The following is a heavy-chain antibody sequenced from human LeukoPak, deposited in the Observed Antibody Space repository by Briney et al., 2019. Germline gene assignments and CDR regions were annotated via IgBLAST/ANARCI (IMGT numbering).Heavy chain of an antibody. CDR1: GFTFSSYA. J-gene: IGHJ4*02. Sequence: GGSLRLSCAASGFTFSSYAMHWVRQAPGKGLEWVAVISYDGSNKYYADSVKGRFTISRDNSKNTLYLQMNSLRAEDTAVYYCARDLLKTVVVVAATTRREITGTTLDDWGQGTLVTVSS. D-gene: IGHD2-15*01. V-gene: IGHV3-30*04. CDR2: ISYDGSNK. CDR3: ARDLLKTVVVVAATTRREITGTTLDD.